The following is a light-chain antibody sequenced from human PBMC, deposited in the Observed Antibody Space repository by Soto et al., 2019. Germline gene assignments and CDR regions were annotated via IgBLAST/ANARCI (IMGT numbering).Light chain of an antibody. CDR1: SSDVGGTNF. Sequence: QSALTQPASVSGSPGQSITISCTGTSSDVGGTNFLSWYQQHPDKAPKLLIYAITNRPSGVYNRFSGSKSGSTASLTISGLQTDDEADYFCCSYTTINTVVFGTGTKLTVL. V-gene: IGLV2-14*03. CDR2: AIT. J-gene: IGLJ1*01. CDR3: CSYTTINTVV.